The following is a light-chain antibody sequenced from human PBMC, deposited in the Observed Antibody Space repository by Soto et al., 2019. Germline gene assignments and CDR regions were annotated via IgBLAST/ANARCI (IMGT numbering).Light chain of an antibody. CDR2: DAS. V-gene: IGKV1-5*01. CDR1: QSISSW. J-gene: IGKJ4*01. Sequence: DILMNQSPSTLSASVGDRVTITCRASQSISSWLAWYQQKLGRAPRLLIYDASSLESGVPSRFSGSGYGTEFTFTISSLQPDDFATYYCQQYNTYSSLTFGGGTKVDI. CDR3: QQYNTYSSLT.